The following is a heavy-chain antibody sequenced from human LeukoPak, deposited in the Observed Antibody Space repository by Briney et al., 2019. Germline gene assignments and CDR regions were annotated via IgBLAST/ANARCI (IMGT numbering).Heavy chain of an antibody. CDR1: GFTVSSNY. CDR3: ARDFVYGGYVPTWYFDL. V-gene: IGHV3-66*01. CDR2: IYSGGST. Sequence: GGSLRLSCAASGFTVSSNYMSWVRQAPGKGLEWVSVIYSGGSTYYADSVKGRFTISRDNSKNTLYLQMNSLRAEDTAVYYCARDFVYGGYVPTWYFDLWGRGTLVTVSS. D-gene: IGHD5-12*01. J-gene: IGHJ2*01.